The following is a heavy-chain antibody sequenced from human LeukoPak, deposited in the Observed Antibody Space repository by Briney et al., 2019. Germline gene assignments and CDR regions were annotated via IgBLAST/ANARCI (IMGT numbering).Heavy chain of an antibody. J-gene: IGHJ3*02. CDR1: GGSISSSNYD. CDR3: SRQGAGGRAFDI. CDR2: MFYTGST. Sequence: PSETLSLTCTVSGGSISSSNYDWGWIRQPPGKGLEWIGSMFYTGSTYYNPSLKSRVTISVDTSKNQFSLKLNSVTAADTAVSYCSRQGAGGRAFDIWRQGTMVTVSS. D-gene: IGHD1-26*01. V-gene: IGHV4-39*01.